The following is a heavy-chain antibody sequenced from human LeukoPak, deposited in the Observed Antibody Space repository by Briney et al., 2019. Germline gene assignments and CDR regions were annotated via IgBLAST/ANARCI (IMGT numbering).Heavy chain of an antibody. D-gene: IGHD4-17*01. CDR1: GFTFSSYW. CDR2: IKQDGSEK. V-gene: IGHV3-7*03. CDR3: ARAPPMTTVTTDAFDI. J-gene: IGHJ3*02. Sequence: GGSLRLSCAASGFTFSSYWMSWVRQAPGKGLEWVANIKQDGSEKYYVDSVKGRFTISRENAKNSLYLQMNSLRAEDTAVYYCARAPPMTTVTTDAFDIWGQGTMVTVSS.